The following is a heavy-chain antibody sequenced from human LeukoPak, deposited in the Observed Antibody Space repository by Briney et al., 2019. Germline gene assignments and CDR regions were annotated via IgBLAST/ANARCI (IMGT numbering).Heavy chain of an antibody. V-gene: IGHV4-39*07. Sequence: SSETLSLTCTVSGGSISSSSYYWGWIRQPPGKGLEWIGSIYYSGSTHYNPSLKSRVTISVYTSKNQFSLKLSSVTAADTAVYYCARSSEGRYYYDSSGYSYYYYYMDVWGKGTTVTISS. CDR1: GGSISSSSYY. CDR2: IYYSGST. CDR3: ARSSEGRYYYDSSGYSYYYYYMDV. J-gene: IGHJ6*03. D-gene: IGHD3-22*01.